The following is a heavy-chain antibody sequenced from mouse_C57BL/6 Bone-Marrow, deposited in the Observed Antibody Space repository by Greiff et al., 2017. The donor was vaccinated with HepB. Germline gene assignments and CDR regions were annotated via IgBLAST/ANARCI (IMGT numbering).Heavy chain of an antibody. CDR1: GFSLSTSGMG. CDR3: ARRGASYGSSYGYFDV. CDR2: IYWDDDK. V-gene: IGHV8-12*01. J-gene: IGHJ1*03. Sequence: QVTLKESGPGILQSSQTLSLTCSFSGFSLSTSGMGVSWIRQPSGKGLEWLAHIYWDDDKRYNPSLKSRLTISKDTSRNQVFLKITSVDTADTATYYCARRGASYGSSYGYFDVWGTGTTVTVSS. D-gene: IGHD1-1*01.